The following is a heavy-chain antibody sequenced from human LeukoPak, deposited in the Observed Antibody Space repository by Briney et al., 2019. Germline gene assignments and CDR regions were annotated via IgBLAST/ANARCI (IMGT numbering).Heavy chain of an antibody. CDR1: GFTFSYFG. V-gene: IGHV3-30*18. CDR3: VKDSSTTWFGRDSE. Sequence: PGRSLTLSCAASGFTFSYFGLHWVRKAPGKGLEWVALISTDPSNKNYADSVKGRFTISRDNSINTLYLQMRSLRVEDTGVYYCVKDSSTTWFGRDSEWGRGTLVIVSS. J-gene: IGHJ4*02. CDR2: ISTDPSNK. D-gene: IGHD3-10*01.